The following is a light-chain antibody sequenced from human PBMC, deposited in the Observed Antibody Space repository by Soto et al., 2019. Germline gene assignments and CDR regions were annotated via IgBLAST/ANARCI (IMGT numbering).Light chain of an antibody. Sequence: EVVLTQSPATLSVSPGDRATLSCRASQYIGSAVAWYHQRSGQAPRLLIFDASIRATGIPDRFSGSGSGTDFTLTISSLQSEDFAVYYCQHYNNWPPWTFGQGTKVDIK. CDR1: QYIGSA. CDR3: QHYNNWPPWT. CDR2: DAS. J-gene: IGKJ1*01. V-gene: IGKV3D-15*01.